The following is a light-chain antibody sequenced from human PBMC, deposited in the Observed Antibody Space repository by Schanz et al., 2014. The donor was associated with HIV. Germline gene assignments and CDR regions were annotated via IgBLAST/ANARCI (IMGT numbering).Light chain of an antibody. Sequence: QSVLTQPPSVSGAPGQRVTISCTGSRSNIGAGYDLHWYQQLPRVAPKLLIYGNTNRPSGVPARFSGSKSGTSASLAISGLQSADEADYYCAAWGDSLDGWVFGGGTKLTVL. V-gene: IGLV1-40*01. CDR3: AAWGDSLDGWV. CDR1: RSNIGAGYD. J-gene: IGLJ3*02. CDR2: GNT.